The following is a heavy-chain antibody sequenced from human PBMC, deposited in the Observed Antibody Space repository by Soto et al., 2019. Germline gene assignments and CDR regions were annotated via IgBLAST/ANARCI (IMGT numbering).Heavy chain of an antibody. CDR2: IKSGGNT. V-gene: IGHV3-66*01. CDR3: VRENYYYGMDV. Sequence: GGSLSLSCAASGFPFSNAWMNWVRQAPGKGLEWVSLIKSGGNTYYADSVEGRFTISRDNSKNTVFLQMNSLRAEDTAVYYCVRENYYYGMDVWGQGTTVTVSS. CDR1: GFPFSNAW. J-gene: IGHJ6*02.